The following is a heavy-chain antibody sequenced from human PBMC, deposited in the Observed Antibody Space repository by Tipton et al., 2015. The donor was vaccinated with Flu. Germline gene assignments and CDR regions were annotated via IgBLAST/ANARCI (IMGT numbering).Heavy chain of an antibody. V-gene: IGHV4-38-2*02. CDR3: ARDKAAGV. CDR2: IYHSGST. Sequence: TLSLTCTVSGYSISSGYYWGWIRQPPGKGLEWIGSIYHSGSTYYNPSLKSRVTISVDTSKIQFSLKLSSVTAADTAVYYCARDKAAGVWGQGTTATVS. D-gene: IGHD6-13*01. J-gene: IGHJ6*02. CDR1: GYSISSGYY.